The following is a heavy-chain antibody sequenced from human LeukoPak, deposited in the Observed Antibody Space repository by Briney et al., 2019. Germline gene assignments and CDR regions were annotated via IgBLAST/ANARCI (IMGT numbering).Heavy chain of an antibody. CDR2: ISGSGGST. J-gene: IGHJ4*02. CDR3: ARDDFWSGYHSY. Sequence: GGSLRLYCAVSGFPFSIYAMSWVRQAPGKGLEGVSAISGSGGSTYYADYVKGRITSSRDNSKITLYLNRNSLRAEDTAVYYCARDDFWSGYHSYWGQGTLVTVSS. CDR1: GFPFSIYA. V-gene: IGHV3-23*01. D-gene: IGHD3-3*01.